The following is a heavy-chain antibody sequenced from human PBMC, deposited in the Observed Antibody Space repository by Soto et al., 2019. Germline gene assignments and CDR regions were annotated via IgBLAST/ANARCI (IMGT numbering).Heavy chain of an antibody. CDR3: AKVHYDSSGYYYCYFDY. Sequence: PGGSLRLSCAASGLIFSDYYMNWIRQAPGKGLEWISDISSGGSSKHYADSVKGRFTISRDNAKNTLYLQMNSLRAEDTAVYYCAKVHYDSSGYYYCYFDYWGQGTLVTVSS. CDR2: ISSGGSSK. V-gene: IGHV3-11*01. J-gene: IGHJ4*02. D-gene: IGHD3-22*01. CDR1: GLIFSDYY.